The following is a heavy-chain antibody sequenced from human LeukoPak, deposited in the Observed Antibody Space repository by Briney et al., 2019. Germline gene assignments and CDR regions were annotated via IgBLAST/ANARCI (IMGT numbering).Heavy chain of an antibody. CDR1: GGSISSSSYY. CDR2: IYYSGST. D-gene: IGHD3-9*01. CDR3: ARDLRSYYDILTGYYNDRNWFDP. V-gene: IGHV4-39*07. Sequence: SETLSLTCTVSGGSISSSSYYWGWIRQPPGKGLEWIGSIYYSGSTYYNPSLNSRVTISVDTSKNQFSLKLSSVTAADTAVYYCARDLRSYYDILTGYYNDRNWFDPWGQGTLVTVSS. J-gene: IGHJ5*02.